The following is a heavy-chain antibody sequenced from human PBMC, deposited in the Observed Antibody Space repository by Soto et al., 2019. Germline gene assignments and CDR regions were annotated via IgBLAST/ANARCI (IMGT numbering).Heavy chain of an antibody. V-gene: IGHV1-46*01. CDR3: AIALEGGPNYVH. D-gene: IGHD3-16*01. CDR1: GYTFTSYD. Sequence: ASVKVSCKASGYTFTSYDMNWVRQAPGQGLEWMGIINPSGGSTSYAQKFQGRVTMIRDTSTSTVYMELSSLRSEDTAVYYCAIALEGGPNYVHWGQGTLVTVSS. J-gene: IGHJ4*02. CDR2: INPSGGST.